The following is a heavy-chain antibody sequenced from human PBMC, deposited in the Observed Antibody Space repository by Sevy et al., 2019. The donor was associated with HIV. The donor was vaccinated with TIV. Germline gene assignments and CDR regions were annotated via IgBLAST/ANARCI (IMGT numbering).Heavy chain of an antibody. CDR3: TIDPVHFL. J-gene: IGHJ4*02. CDR1: GFTFSNVW. D-gene: IGHD6-6*01. V-gene: IGHV3-15*01. CDR2: IRSKTDGGTT. Sequence: GGSLRLSCAASGFTFSNVWMSWVRQAPGKGPEWVGRIRSKTDGGTTDYAAPVKGRFTISRDDSKNTLYLQMSGLKTEDTAVCACTIDPVHFLWGRGTLVTVSS.